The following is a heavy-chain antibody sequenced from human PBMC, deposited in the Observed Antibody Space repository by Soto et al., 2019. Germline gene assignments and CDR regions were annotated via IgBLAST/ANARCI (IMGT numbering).Heavy chain of an antibody. CDR2: ISYDGSNK. J-gene: IGHJ5*02. CDR3: AREGRIHL. CDR1: GFTFSSYA. V-gene: IGHV3-30-3*01. Sequence: QVQLVESGGGVVQPGRSLRLSCAASGFTFSSYAMHWVRQAPGKGLEWVAVISYDGSNKYYADSVKGRFTISRDNSKNALYLEVNSLRAEDTAVYYCAREGRIHLWGPGTLVTVSS.